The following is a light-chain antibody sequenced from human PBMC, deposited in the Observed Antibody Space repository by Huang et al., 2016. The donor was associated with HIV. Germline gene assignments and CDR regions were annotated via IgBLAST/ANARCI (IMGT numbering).Light chain of an antibody. V-gene: IGKV1-12*01. J-gene: IGKJ2*01. CDR1: QGLSSQ. CDR3: QQAISFPYT. Sequence: DIQMTQSPSSVSASVGDRLTIPCRASQGLSSQLAWYQQKPGKAPKLLIFAASRLQSGVPSRFSGSGSGTDFTLTISSLQPEDFATYFCQQAISFPYTFGQGTKLEIK. CDR2: AAS.